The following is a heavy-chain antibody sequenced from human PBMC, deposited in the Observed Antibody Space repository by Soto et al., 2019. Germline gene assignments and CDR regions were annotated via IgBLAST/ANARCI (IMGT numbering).Heavy chain of an antibody. D-gene: IGHD2-21*02. CDR3: AREDDGGDTLDV. CDR1: PPPISSDYYH. J-gene: IGHJ6*02. V-gene: IGHV4-30-4*08. Sequence: QVQLQQSGPGLVKPSQTLSLTPPPPPPPISSDYYHWTWIRQSPERGLEWIGYIHHSGSILYNPSLKSRVTISVDTSKNQFSLHLSSVTAADTAVYFCAREDDGGDTLDVWGQGTTVTVSS. CDR2: IHHSGSI.